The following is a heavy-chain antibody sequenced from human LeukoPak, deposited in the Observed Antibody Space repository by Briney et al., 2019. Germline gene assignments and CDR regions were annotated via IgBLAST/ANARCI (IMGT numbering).Heavy chain of an antibody. J-gene: IGHJ3*02. CDR1: GFTLSSNY. CDR2: IYSGGST. Sequence: GGSLRLSCAASGFTLSSNYMSWVRQAPGKGLEWVSVIYSGGSTYYADSVKGRFTISRDNSKNTLYLQMNSLRAEDTAVYYCARDPEYCSGGSCYSEPLAFDIWGQGTMVTVSS. CDR3: ARDPEYCSGGSCYSEPLAFDI. D-gene: IGHD2-15*01. V-gene: IGHV3-53*01.